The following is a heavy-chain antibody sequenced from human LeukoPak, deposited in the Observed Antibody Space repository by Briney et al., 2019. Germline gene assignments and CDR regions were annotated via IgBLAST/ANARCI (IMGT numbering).Heavy chain of an antibody. Sequence: GESLKISCKGSGYSFTSYWIGWVRQMPGKGLEWMGIVYPGDSDTRYSPSFQGQVTISADKSISTAYLQWSSLKASDTAMYYCARGFPAPTHAQDENNWFDPWGQGTLVTVSS. J-gene: IGHJ5*02. CDR3: ARGFPAPTHAQDENNWFDP. CDR2: VYPGDSDT. CDR1: GYSFTSYW. V-gene: IGHV5-51*01. D-gene: IGHD3-10*01.